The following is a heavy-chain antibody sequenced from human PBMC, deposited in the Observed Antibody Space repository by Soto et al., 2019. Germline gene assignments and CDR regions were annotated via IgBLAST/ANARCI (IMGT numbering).Heavy chain of an antibody. CDR2: IHNDGSTT. CDR1: GFTFSSYW. CDR3: ARDNWNSY. Sequence: EVQLVESGGGLVQPGGSVRLSCAASGFTFSSYWMHWVRQAPGKGLMWVSRIHNDGSTTRYADSVKGRFTISRDNAKNTLYLQMSSLRVEDTAEYSCARDNWNSYWGQGTLVTVS. J-gene: IGHJ4*01. D-gene: IGHD1-7*01. V-gene: IGHV3-74*01.